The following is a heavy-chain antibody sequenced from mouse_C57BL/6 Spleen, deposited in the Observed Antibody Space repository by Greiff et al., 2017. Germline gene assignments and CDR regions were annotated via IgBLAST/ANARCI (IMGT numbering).Heavy chain of an antibody. D-gene: IGHD6-1*01. V-gene: IGHV14-2*01. Sequence: EVKLMESGAELVKPGASVKLSCTASGFNIKAYYLPWLKQRTEQGLEWIGRIDPEDGETKYAPKFQGKATITADTSSNTAYLQLSSLTSEDTAVYYCASRLPLSSDYWGQGTTLTGSS. J-gene: IGHJ2*01. CDR3: ASRLPLSSDY. CDR1: GFNIKAYY. CDR2: IDPEDGET.